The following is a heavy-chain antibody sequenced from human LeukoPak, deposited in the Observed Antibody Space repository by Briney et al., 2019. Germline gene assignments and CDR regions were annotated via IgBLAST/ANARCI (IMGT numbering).Heavy chain of an antibody. CDR3: ARGGRSSSLIPFDY. CDR1: GFTFSDNY. CDR2: ISSSSSYT. J-gene: IGHJ4*02. Sequence: PGGSLRLSCAASGFTFSDNYMSWIRQAPGKGLEWVSYISSSSSYTNYADSVKGRFTISRDNAKNSLYLQMNSLRAEDTAVYYCARGGRSSSLIPFDYWGQGTLVTVSS. D-gene: IGHD6-13*01. V-gene: IGHV3-11*06.